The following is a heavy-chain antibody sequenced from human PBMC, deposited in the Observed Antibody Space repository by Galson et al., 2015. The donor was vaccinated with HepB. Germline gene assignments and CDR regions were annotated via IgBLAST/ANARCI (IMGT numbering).Heavy chain of an antibody. CDR1: GFTVSTNY. Sequence: SLRLSCAASGFTVSTNYMSWVRQAPGKGLEWVSVIYSGGSTYYADSVKGRFTISRDNSKNTLCLQMNSLRAEDTAVYCCARFISGSYGFDGMDVWGQGTTVTVSS. V-gene: IGHV3-53*01. J-gene: IGHJ6*02. CDR2: IYSGGST. D-gene: IGHD1-26*01. CDR3: ARFISGSYGFDGMDV.